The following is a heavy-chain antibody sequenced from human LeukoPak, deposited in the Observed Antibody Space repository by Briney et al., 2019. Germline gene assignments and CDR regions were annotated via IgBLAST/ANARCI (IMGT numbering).Heavy chain of an antibody. J-gene: IGHJ3*02. D-gene: IGHD3-22*01. CDR1: GYTFTGYY. CDR2: INPNSGGT. V-gene: IGHV1-2*02. CDR3: ARVDYYYDSSGSPRRDAFDI. Sequence: ASVKVSCKASGYTFTGYYMHWVRQAPGQGLEWMGWINPNSGGTNYAQKFQGRVTMTRDTSISTAYMELSRLRSDDTAVYYCARVDYYYDSSGSPRRDAFDIWGQGTMVTASS.